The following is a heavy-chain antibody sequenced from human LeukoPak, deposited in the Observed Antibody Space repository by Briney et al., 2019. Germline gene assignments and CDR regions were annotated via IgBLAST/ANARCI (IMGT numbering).Heavy chain of an antibody. CDR2: IYYSGST. J-gene: IGHJ3*02. V-gene: IGHV4-31*03. Sequence: PSETLSLTCTVSGGSISSGGYYWSWIRQHPGKGLEWIGYIYYSGSTYYNPSLKSRVTISVDTSKNQFSLKLSSVTAADTAVYYCARAQKGLLLSSNAFDIWGQGTMVTVSS. CDR1: GGSISSGGYY. D-gene: IGHD3-22*01. CDR3: ARAQKGLLLSSNAFDI.